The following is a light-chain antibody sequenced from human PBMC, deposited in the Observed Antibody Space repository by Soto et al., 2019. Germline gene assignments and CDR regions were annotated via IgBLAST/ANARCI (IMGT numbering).Light chain of an antibody. Sequence: QSVLTQSPSVSAAPGQTVSISCSGTSSNIENNYVSWYQVLPKTAPKLLIYDNLKRPSGFPDRFSGSKSGTSATLVITGLQTGDEADYYCGTWESSRNWVFGGGTKVTVL. J-gene: IGLJ3*02. CDR3: GTWESSRNWV. CDR2: DNL. CDR1: SSNIENNY. V-gene: IGLV1-51*01.